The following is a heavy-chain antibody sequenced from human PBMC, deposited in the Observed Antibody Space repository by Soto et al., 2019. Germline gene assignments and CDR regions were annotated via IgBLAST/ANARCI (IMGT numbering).Heavy chain of an antibody. V-gene: IGHV4-34*01. CDR3: ARKPIYHFFAGYYSVDY. D-gene: IGHD3-9*01. Sequence: QVQLRQWGAGLLKPSETLSLTCAVFGGSFSDYSWTWIRQPPGKGLEWIGEINHSGTTSYNPSLKSRLTKSVDTSNNQFALKLSSVTAADTAVYYCARKPIYHFFAGYYSVDYWGQGTLVTVSS. CDR1: GGSFSDYS. CDR2: INHSGTT. J-gene: IGHJ4*02.